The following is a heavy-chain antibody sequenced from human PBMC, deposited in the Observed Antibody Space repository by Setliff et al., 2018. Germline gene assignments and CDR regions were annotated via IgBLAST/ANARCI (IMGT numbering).Heavy chain of an antibody. CDR1: DGSFSDYY. J-gene: IGHJ3*02. CDR2: INHYGST. CDR3: ARRWNFGPYGSGIHDGFDM. Sequence: SETLSLTCAVYDGSFSDYYWSWNRQPPGKGPEWIGEINHYGSTKYKSSLKSRVTISVDTSKNQFSLKLNSVTAADTAVYYCARRWNFGPYGSGIHDGFDMWGQGTMVTVSS. V-gene: IGHV4-34*01. D-gene: IGHD3-10*01.